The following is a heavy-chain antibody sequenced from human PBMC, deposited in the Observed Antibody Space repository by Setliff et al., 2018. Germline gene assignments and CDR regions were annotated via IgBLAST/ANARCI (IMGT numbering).Heavy chain of an antibody. D-gene: IGHD6-19*01. J-gene: IGHJ4*02. CDR3: ATLTVAGAGTFDL. V-gene: IGHV4-38-2*01. CDR1: GFTISSRYY. CDR2: FYYYTGKT. Sequence: PSETLSLPCDVSGFTISSRYYWGWVRQPPGMGLEWIGSFYYYTGKTYYNPSLKGRVGISADVSKNQLSPRLTSVVAADTAVYYCATLTVAGAGTFDLWGQGTLVTDSS.